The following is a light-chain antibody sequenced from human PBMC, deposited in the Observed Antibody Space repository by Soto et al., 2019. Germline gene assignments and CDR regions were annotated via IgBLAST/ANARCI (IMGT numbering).Light chain of an antibody. CDR3: QQYYGYPLT. CDR1: QGISSY. J-gene: IGKJ4*01. CDR2: AAS. V-gene: IGKV1-8*01. Sequence: IQMTQSPSCVSASVGDRVTVACRSSQGISSYLAWYQQKPGKAPKLLIYAASTLQSGVPSRFSGSGSGTDFTLTISCLQSEDFATYYCQQYYGYPLTFGGGTKVDI.